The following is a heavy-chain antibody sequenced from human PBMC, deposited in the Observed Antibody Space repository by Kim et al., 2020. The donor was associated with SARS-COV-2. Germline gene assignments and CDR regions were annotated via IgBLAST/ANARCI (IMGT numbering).Heavy chain of an antibody. CDR3: ARDSDPDY. Sequence: ASVKVSCKVSGYNFNDHYIHWVRQAPGQGLEWMGWINPNGGETKYAEKFHGKASMTRDMSTNTAYVELYSLSFDDTAVYYFARDSDPDYWGQGTLVTVSS. V-gene: IGHV1-2*02. CDR1: GYNFNDHY. J-gene: IGHJ4*02. CDR2: INPNGGET.